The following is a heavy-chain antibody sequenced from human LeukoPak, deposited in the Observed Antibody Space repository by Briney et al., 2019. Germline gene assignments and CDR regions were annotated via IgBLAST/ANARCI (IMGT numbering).Heavy chain of an antibody. J-gene: IGHJ6*03. CDR3: AKDEGPIAVAGMDV. D-gene: IGHD6-19*01. CDR2: ISWHGGST. V-gene: IGHV3-43D*03. Sequence: GGSLRLSCAASGFTFDDYAMHWVRQAPGKGLEWVPLISWHGGSTYYADSVKGRFTISRDNSKNSLYLQMNSLRAEDTALYYCAKDEGPIAVAGMDVWGKGTTVTVS. CDR1: GFTFDDYA.